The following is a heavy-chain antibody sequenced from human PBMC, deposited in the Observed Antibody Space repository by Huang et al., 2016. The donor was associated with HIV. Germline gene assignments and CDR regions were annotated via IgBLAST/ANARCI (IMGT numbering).Heavy chain of an antibody. CDR3: ARAVPTPNRFGVGGFDY. D-gene: IGHD3-3*01. Sequence: EVQLVESGGGLVKPGGSLRLSCAASGFTFSSYSMNWVRQAPGKWLEWVSSISSRSSYIYYADSVKGRFTISRDNAKNSLYLQMNSLRAEDTAVYYCARAVPTPNRFGVGGFDYWGQGTLVTVSS. CDR1: GFTFSSYS. J-gene: IGHJ4*02. CDR2: ISSRSSYI. V-gene: IGHV3-21*01.